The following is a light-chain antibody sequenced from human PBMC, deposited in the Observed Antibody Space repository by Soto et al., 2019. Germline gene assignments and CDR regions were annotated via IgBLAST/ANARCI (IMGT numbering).Light chain of an antibody. CDR2: GAS. V-gene: IGKV1-27*01. Sequence: DIQMTQSPASLSASVGDRVTISCRASQGMGTYLAWYHQKPGEVPKLLIYGASTLQSGVPSRFSGGGYAADFSLTITSLQAEDVSTYYCLKYNSAPFAFGRGTRVEIK. CDR3: LKYNSAPFA. CDR1: QGMGTY. J-gene: IGKJ3*01.